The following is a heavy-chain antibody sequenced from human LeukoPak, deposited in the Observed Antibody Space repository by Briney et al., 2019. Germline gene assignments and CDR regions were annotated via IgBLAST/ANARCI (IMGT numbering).Heavy chain of an antibody. CDR2: IYPGDSDT. CDR3: ARRSLSGTFYYMDV. CDR1: GYSFRNYW. Sequence: GESLKISCKGSGYSFRNYWIAWVRQMPRKGLEWMGIIYPGDSDTRYTPPFQGQVTISADKSISTAYLQWASLKASDTAMYYCARRSLSGTFYYMDVWGKGTTVTVS. D-gene: IGHD3-16*01. J-gene: IGHJ6*03. V-gene: IGHV5-51*01.